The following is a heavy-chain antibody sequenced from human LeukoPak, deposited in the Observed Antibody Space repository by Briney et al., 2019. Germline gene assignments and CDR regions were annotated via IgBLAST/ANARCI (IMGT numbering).Heavy chain of an antibody. CDR2: IYYSGNT. V-gene: IGHV4-39*07. D-gene: IGHD3-9*01. CDR3: ARDKGHFDVDY. J-gene: IGHJ2*01. Sequence: SETLSLTCTVSGGSISSSTSYWGWIRQPPGKGLEWIGSIYYSGNTYYIPSLNSRLTISQDTSNNQFSLTLSSVTAADTAIYYCARDKGHFDVDYWGRGTLVTVSS. CDR1: GGSISSSTSY.